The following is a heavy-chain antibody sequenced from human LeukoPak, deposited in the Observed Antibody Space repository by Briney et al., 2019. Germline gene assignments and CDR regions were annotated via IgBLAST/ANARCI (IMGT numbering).Heavy chain of an antibody. CDR1: GYTLTELS. V-gene: IGHV1-24*01. CDR3: ATSVLMVYAPLFDY. CDR2: FDPEDGET. J-gene: IGHJ4*02. D-gene: IGHD2-8*01. Sequence: GASVKVSCKVSGYTLTELSMHWVRQAPGKGLEWMGGFDPEDGETIYAQKFQGRVTMTEDTSTDTAYMELSSLRSEDTAVYYCATSVLMVYAPLFDYWGQGTLVTVSS.